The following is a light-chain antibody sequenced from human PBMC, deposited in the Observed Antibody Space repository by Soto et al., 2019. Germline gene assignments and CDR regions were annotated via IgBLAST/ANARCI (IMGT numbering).Light chain of an antibody. J-gene: IGLJ1*01. V-gene: IGLV2-14*01. CDR1: SSDVGGYNY. Sequence: QAVVTQPASVSGSPGQSITISCTGTSSDVGGYNYVSWYQQHPGKAPKLTIYEVSNRPSGVSTRFSGSKSGNTASLTISGLQAEDEADYYCSSYTSSSTLVFGTGTKLTVL. CDR2: EVS. CDR3: SSYTSSSTLV.